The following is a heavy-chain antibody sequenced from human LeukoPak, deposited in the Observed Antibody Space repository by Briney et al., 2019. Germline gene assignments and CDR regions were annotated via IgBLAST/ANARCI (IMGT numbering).Heavy chain of an antibody. V-gene: IGHV3-23*01. Sequence: GGSLRLSCAASGFTFSSYAVSWVRQAPGKGLEWVSAISGSGGSTYYADSVKGRFTISRDNSKNTLYLQMNSLRAEDTAVYYCAKDPYDSSGYYPHYFDYWGQGTLVTVSS. CDR1: GFTFSSYA. CDR3: AKDPYDSSGYYPHYFDY. CDR2: ISGSGGST. J-gene: IGHJ4*02. D-gene: IGHD3-22*01.